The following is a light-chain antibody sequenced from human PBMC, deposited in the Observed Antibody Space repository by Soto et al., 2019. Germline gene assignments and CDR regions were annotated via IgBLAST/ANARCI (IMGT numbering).Light chain of an antibody. CDR2: LAS. V-gene: IGKV1-5*03. Sequence: DIQMTQSPSTLSAFVGDRVTITCRASQSISTSLAWHQQKPGKAPKLLIYLASSLESGVPARFSGSGSATDFTLSISSLQPDDFATYYCQQYGDYSRTFGQGTKV. CDR1: QSISTS. CDR3: QQYGDYSRT. J-gene: IGKJ1*01.